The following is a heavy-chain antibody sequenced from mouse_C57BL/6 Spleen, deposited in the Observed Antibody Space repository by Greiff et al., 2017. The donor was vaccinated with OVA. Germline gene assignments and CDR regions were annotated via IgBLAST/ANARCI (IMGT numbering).Heavy chain of an antibody. V-gene: IGHV5-17*01. D-gene: IGHD1-1*01. CDR3: ARGAVVAPRAMDY. J-gene: IGHJ4*01. CDR2: ISSGSSTI. CDR1: GFTFSDYG. Sequence: EVKRVESGGGLVKPGGSLKLSCAASGFTFSDYGMHWVRQAPEKGLEWVAYISSGSSTIYYADTVKGRFTISRDNAKNTLFLQMTSLRSEDTAMYYCARGAVVAPRAMDYWGQGTSVTVSS.